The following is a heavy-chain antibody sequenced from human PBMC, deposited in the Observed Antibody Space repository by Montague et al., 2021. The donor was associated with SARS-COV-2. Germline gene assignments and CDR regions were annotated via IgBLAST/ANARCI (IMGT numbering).Heavy chain of an antibody. CDR3: ARGSGWMGNAFDI. D-gene: IGHD6-19*01. Sequence: SETLSLTCTVSGGSISSYYWSWIWLPPGKGLEWIGYIYYSGRTNYNTSLKSRVTISVDTSKNQFSLKLSSVTAADTAVYYCARGSGWMGNAFDIWGQGTMVTVSS. CDR2: IYYSGRT. CDR1: GGSISSYY. V-gene: IGHV4-59*01. J-gene: IGHJ3*02.